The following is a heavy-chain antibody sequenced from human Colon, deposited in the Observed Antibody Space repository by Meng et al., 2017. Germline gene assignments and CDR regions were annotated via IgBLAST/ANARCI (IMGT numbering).Heavy chain of an antibody. D-gene: IGHD2-15*01. V-gene: IGHV4-31*03. CDR2: IDHSGTT. CDR1: GDSITSGGSY. Sequence: QAELLESGPGLGKPSQTLYLTCNVSGDSITSGGSYWSWIRQHPGKGLEWIGYIDHSGTTYDNPSLKTRLTMSVDTSKNQFSLKLTSVTAADTAVYYCARVVSLVVKGNWFDSWGQGTLVTVSS. J-gene: IGHJ5*01. CDR3: ARVVSLVVKGNWFDS.